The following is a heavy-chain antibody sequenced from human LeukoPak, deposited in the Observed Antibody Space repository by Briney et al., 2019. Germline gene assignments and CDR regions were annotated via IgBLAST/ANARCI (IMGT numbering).Heavy chain of an antibody. J-gene: IGHJ5*02. V-gene: IGHV3-30*01. CDR2: ISYDGSNK. Sequence: GGSLRLSCAASGFTFSSYAMHWVRQAPGKGLEWVAVISYDGSNKYYADPVKGRFTISRDNSKNTLYLQMNSLRAEDTAVYYCARGCRDGYNCWFDPWGQGTLVTVSS. CDR1: GFTFSSYA. CDR3: ARGCRDGYNCWFDP. D-gene: IGHD5-24*01.